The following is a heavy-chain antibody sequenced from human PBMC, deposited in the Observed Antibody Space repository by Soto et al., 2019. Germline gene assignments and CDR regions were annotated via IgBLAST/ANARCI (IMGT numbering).Heavy chain of an antibody. CDR2: IYPGDSDT. D-gene: IGHD5-12*01. CDR3: ARLGEVWLRTYYFDY. V-gene: IGHV5-51*01. CDR1: GYSFTSYW. Sequence: PGESLKISCKGSGYSFTSYWIGWVRQMPGKGLEWMGIIYPGDSDTRYSPSFQGQVTISADKSISTAYLQWSSLKASDTAMYYCARLGEVWLRTYYFDYWGQGTLVTVSS. J-gene: IGHJ4*02.